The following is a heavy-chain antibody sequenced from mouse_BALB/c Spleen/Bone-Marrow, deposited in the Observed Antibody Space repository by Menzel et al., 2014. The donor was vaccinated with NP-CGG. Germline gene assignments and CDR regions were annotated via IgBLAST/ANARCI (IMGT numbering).Heavy chain of an antibody. J-gene: IGHJ3*01. CDR2: IWAGGST. V-gene: IGHV2-9*02. CDR1: GFSLXSYG. Sequence: VHLVESGPGLVAPSQSLSITCTVSGFSLXSYGVHWVRQPPGKGLEWLGVIWAGGSTNYNSALVSRLSISKDNSKSQVFLKMNSLQTDDTAMYYCASPIYYDYPLFAYWGQGTLVTVSA. D-gene: IGHD2-4*01. CDR3: ASPIYYDYPLFAY.